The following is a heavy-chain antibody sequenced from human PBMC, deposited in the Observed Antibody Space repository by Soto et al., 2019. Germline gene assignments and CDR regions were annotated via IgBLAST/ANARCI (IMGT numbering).Heavy chain of an antibody. CDR1: GGTFSSYA. CDR3: ASSRGYSGYERGFWFDP. V-gene: IGHV1-69*13. D-gene: IGHD5-12*01. CDR2: IIPIFGTA. Sequence: SVKVSCKASGGTFSSYAISWVRQAPGQGLEWMGGIIPIFGTANYAQKFQGRVTITADESTSTAYMELSSLRSEDTAVYYCASSRGYSGYERGFWFDPWGQGTLVTVSS. J-gene: IGHJ5*02.